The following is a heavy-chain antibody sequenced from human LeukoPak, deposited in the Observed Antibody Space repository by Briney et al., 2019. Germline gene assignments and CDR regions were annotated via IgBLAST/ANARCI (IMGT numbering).Heavy chain of an antibody. CDR1: GGSISSYY. Sequence: SETLSLTCTVSGGSISSYYWSWIRQPPGKGLEWIGYIYYSGSTNYNPSLKSRVTISVDTSKNQFSLKLSSVTAADTAVYYCARTGRGSGRRSWFDPWGQGTLVTVSS. D-gene: IGHD3-10*01. V-gene: IGHV4-59*01. CDR3: ARTGRGSGRRSWFDP. CDR2: IYYSGST. J-gene: IGHJ5*02.